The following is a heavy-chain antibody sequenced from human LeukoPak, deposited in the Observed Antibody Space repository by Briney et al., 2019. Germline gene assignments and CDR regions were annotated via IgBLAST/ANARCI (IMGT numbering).Heavy chain of an antibody. J-gene: IGHJ4*02. V-gene: IGHV3-48*03. CDR3: ARGGHSGYDDFDY. D-gene: IGHD5-12*01. CDR1: GFTFSSYE. Sequence: GGSLRLSCAASGFTFSSYEMNWVRQAPGKGLEWVSYISSSGSTIYYADSVKGRFTISRDNAKNSLYLQMNSLRAEDTAVYYCARGGHSGYDDFDYWAREPWSPSPQ. CDR2: ISSSGSTI.